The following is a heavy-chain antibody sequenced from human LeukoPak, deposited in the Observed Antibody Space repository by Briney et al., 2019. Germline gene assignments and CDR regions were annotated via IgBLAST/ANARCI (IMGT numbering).Heavy chain of an antibody. Sequence: PSETLSLTCTVSGGSISSSIYYWGWIRQPPGKGLEWIGNIFYSGSTYYSPSLNSRVTISLDTSKNQFSLKLSSVTAADTAVYYCARDQTYSGSGIYTYFDYWGQGILVTVSS. D-gene: IGHD3-10*01. CDR3: ARDQTYSGSGIYTYFDY. CDR1: GGSISSSIYY. J-gene: IGHJ4*02. V-gene: IGHV4-39*07. CDR2: IFYSGST.